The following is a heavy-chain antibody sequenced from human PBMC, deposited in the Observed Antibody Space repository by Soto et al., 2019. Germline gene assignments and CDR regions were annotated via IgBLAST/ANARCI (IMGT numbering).Heavy chain of an antibody. CDR1: GGSFSDYY. CDR3: ARGLRASYGVRLSYYYYGMDV. V-gene: IGHV4-34*01. D-gene: IGHD3-10*01. Sequence: LSLTCTIYGGSFSDYYWGWIRQPPGKGLEWIAEINHSGSTNYNPSFKSRVTISVDTSKNQFSLKLISVTAADTAVYYCARGLRASYGVRLSYYYYGMDVWGQGTTVTVSS. CDR2: INHSGST. J-gene: IGHJ6*02.